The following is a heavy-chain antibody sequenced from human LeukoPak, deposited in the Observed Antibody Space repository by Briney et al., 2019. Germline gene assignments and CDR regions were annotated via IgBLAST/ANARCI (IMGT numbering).Heavy chain of an antibody. CDR2: IYYSGTT. J-gene: IGHJ5*02. CDR1: GGSISSYY. Sequence: SETLSLTCTVPGGSISSYYWSWIRQPPGKGLDWIGYIYYSGTTNYNPSPKSRVTISLDTSKKQLSLKLSSVTAADTAVYYCARVSCTSTSCPGWIDPWGQGTLVTVSS. CDR3: ARVSCTSTSCPGWIDP. V-gene: IGHV4-59*01. D-gene: IGHD2-2*01.